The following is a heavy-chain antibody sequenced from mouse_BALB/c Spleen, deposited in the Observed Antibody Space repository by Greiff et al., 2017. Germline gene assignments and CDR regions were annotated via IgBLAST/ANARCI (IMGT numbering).Heavy chain of an antibody. D-gene: IGHD2-14*01. CDR3: ARSNYRYDDW. J-gene: IGHJ2*01. CDR2: INPSTGYT. Sequence: QVQLQQSGAELAKPGASVKMSCKASGYTFTSYWMHWVKQRPGQGLEWIGYINPSTGYTEYNQKFKDKATLTADKSSSTAYMQLSSLTSEDSAVYYCARSNYRYDDWWGQGTTLTVSS. CDR1: GYTFTSYW. V-gene: IGHV1-7*01.